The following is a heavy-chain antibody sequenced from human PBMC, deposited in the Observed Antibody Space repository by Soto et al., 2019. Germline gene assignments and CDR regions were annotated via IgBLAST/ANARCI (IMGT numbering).Heavy chain of an antibody. CDR1: GFTVSRNY. Sequence: PGGSLRLSCAASGFTVSRNYVSWVRQAPGKGLEWVSSIGTRSDIYYADSVKGRFTISRDNAKNSLSLQMNSMTAEDTAVYYCAREETAWPLAYGLDVWGQGTTVTV. CDR2: IGTRSDI. J-gene: IGHJ6*02. CDR3: AREETAWPLAYGLDV. D-gene: IGHD2-21*02. V-gene: IGHV3-21*01.